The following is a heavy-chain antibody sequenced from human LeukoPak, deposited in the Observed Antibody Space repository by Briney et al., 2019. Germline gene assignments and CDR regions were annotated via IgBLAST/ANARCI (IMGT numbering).Heavy chain of an antibody. CDR2: IYPGDSNV. D-gene: IGHD2-2*01. CDR3: ARHPSHSSTSSWFDY. CDR1: GYSFTNYW. V-gene: IGHV5-51*01. J-gene: IGHJ5*01. Sequence: GESLKISCKGSGYSFTNYWIHWVRQMPGKGLEWMGIIYPGDSNVRYSPSFQGQVTISADKSISTAYLQWSSLKASDTAVYYCARHPSHSSTSSWFDYWGRGTLVTVSS.